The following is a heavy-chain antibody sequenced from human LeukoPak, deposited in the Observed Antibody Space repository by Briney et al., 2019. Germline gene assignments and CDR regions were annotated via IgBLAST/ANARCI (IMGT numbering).Heavy chain of an antibody. CDR2: IIPIFGTA. J-gene: IGHJ6*03. D-gene: IGHD4-23*01. CDR1: GYTFTGYY. CDR3: ARGQVNLGYYYYYMDV. Sequence: SVKVSCKASGYTFTGYYMHWVRQAPGQGLEWMGGIIPIFGTANYAQKFQGRVTITADESTSTAYMELSSLRSEDTAVYYCARGQVNLGYYYYYMDVWGKGTTVTVSS. V-gene: IGHV1-69*13.